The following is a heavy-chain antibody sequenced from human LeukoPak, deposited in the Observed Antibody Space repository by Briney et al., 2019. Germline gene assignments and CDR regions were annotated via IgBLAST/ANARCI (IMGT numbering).Heavy chain of an antibody. CDR3: AKAVTMVRGTTRGYYFDS. Sequence: GGSLRLSCAASGFTFDDYAMHWVWQAPGKGLEWVSGISWNSGTIGYADSVKGRFTISRDNAKNSLYLQMNSLTAEDTALYYCAKAVTMVRGTTRGYYFDSWGQGTLVTVSS. CDR1: GFTFDDYA. CDR2: ISWNSGTI. J-gene: IGHJ4*02. V-gene: IGHV3-9*01. D-gene: IGHD3-10*01.